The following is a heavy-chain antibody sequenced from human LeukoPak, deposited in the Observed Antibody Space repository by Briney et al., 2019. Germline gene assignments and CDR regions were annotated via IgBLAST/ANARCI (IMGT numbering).Heavy chain of an antibody. D-gene: IGHD3-3*01. V-gene: IGHV1-69*05. CDR2: INPIFGTA. J-gene: IGHJ6*03. CDR3: ARDGFWSGYQNGRPSPRYYMDV. CDR1: GGAFSSYA. Sequence: SVKVSFKASGGAFSSYASSWVRQAPGQGLEWMGGINPIFGTANYAQKVQGRVTIATDESTSTAYMELSSLRSEDTAVYYCARDGFWSGYQNGRPSPRYYMDVWGKGTTVTVSS.